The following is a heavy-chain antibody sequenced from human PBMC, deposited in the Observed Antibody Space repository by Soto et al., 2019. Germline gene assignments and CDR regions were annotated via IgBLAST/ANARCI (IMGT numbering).Heavy chain of an antibody. V-gene: IGHV1-69*13. CDR3: ASSSVDIVVVVAATPEYFQH. J-gene: IGHJ1*01. CDR1: GVTFSSYA. D-gene: IGHD2-15*01. CDR2: IIPIFGTA. Sequence: SVKVSCKASGVTFSSYAISWVRQAPGQGLEWMGGIIPIFGTANYAQKFQGRVTITADESTSTAYMELSSLRSEDTAVYYCASSSVDIVVVVAATPEYFQHWGQGTLVTVSS.